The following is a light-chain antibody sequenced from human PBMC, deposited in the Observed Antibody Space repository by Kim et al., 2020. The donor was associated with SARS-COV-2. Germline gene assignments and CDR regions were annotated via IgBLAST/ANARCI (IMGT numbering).Light chain of an antibody. CDR2: GAS. CDR3: QHYNNWPPGT. V-gene: IGKV3-15*01. Sequence: MTQSPATLSVSPGERVTLSCRASQTVGTNLAWYQQRPGQAPRLLIHGASTRATGIPARFTGGGSGTEFSLTISSLQFEDFAIYYCQHYNNWPPGTFGQGTKVDIK. CDR1: QTVGTN. J-gene: IGKJ1*01.